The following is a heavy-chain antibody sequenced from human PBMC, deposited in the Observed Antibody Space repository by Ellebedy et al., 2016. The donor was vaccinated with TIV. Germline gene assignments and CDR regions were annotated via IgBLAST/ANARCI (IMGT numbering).Heavy chain of an antibody. D-gene: IGHD3-22*01. Sequence: GESLKISCVVSGFTFSDHCMDWVRQAPGKGLGWVGRSRDKANSYTTEYAASVTGRFTISRDDSKNSLYLQMHSLKTEDTAVYYCSKSSGFWTWGQGTLVTVSS. CDR2: SRDKANSYTT. CDR1: GFTFSDHC. J-gene: IGHJ4*02. CDR3: SKSSGFWT. V-gene: IGHV3-72*01.